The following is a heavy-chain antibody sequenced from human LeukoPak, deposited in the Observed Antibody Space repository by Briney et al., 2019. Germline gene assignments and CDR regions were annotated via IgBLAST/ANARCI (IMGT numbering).Heavy chain of an antibody. D-gene: IGHD2-2*01. CDR3: AKDLTDIVVVPAATD. Sequence: GGSLRLSCAASGFTFSSYAMSWVRQAPGKGLEWVSAISGSGGSTYYADSVKGRFTISRDNSKNTLYLQMNSLRAEGTAVYYCAKDLTDIVVVPAATDWGQGTLVTVSS. J-gene: IGHJ4*02. V-gene: IGHV3-23*01. CDR1: GFTFSSYA. CDR2: ISGSGGST.